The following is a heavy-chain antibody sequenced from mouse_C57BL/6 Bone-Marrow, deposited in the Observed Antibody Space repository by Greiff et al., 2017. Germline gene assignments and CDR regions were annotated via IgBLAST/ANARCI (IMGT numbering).Heavy chain of an antibody. J-gene: IGHJ3*01. D-gene: IGHD1-1*01. CDR3: GRSSWFAY. CDR1: GYTFTDYY. CDR2: IYPVSGTT. V-gene: IGHV1-84*01. Sequence: QVQLQQSGPELVKPGASVKISCKASGYTFTDYYINWVKQRPGQGLEWLGWIYPVSGTTKYNEKIKGMATLNVDTTAITDYSQLRSLTSADSEVYYCGRSSWFAYWGQGTLVTVSA.